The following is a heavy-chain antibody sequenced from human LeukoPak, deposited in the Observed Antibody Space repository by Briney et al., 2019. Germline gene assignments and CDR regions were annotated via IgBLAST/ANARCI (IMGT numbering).Heavy chain of an antibody. J-gene: IGHJ4*02. CDR2: INPNSGST. V-gene: IGHV1-2*02. Sequence: ASVKVSCKASGYTLTGYYMHWVRQAPGQGLEWMGWINPNSGSTNYAQKFQGRVTMTRDTSISTAYMELSRLRSDDTAVYYCARESTVTTYIDYWGQGTLVTVSS. D-gene: IGHD4-17*01. CDR3: ARESTVTTYIDY. CDR1: GYTLTGYY.